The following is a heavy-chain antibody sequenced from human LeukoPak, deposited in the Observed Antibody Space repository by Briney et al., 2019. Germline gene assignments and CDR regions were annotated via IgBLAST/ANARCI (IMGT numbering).Heavy chain of an antibody. CDR2: IYTSGST. J-gene: IGHJ6*03. CDR3: ASLHYYYMDV. V-gene: IGHV4-4*09. Sequence: SETLSLTWTVSGGSISSYYWSWIRQPPGKGLEWIGYIYTSGSTNYNPSLKSRVTISVDTSKNQFSLKLSSVTAADTAVYYCASLHYYYMDVWGKGTTVTVSS. CDR1: GGSISSYY.